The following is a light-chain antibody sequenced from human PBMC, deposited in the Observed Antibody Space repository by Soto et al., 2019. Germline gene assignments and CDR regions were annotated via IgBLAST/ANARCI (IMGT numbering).Light chain of an antibody. CDR1: SSDVGGYNY. Sequence: QSPLTQPPSASGSPGQSVTISCTGTSSDVGGYNYVSWYQQHPGKAPKLMIYEVSKRPSGVPDRFSGSKSGNTASLTVSGLQAEDEADYYCSSYAGSNNHVVFGGGTKLTVL. CDR2: EVS. CDR3: SSYAGSNNHVV. J-gene: IGLJ2*01. V-gene: IGLV2-8*01.